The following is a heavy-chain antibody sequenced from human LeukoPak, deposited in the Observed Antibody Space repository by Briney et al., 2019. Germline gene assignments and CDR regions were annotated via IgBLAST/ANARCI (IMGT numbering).Heavy chain of an antibody. J-gene: IGHJ4*02. V-gene: IGHV3-21*01. CDR3: ARDGSGGFDY. Sequence: GGSLRLSCAASGFTFSSYSMDWVRQAPGKGLEWVSSISSSRSYIYYGDSVKGRFTISRDNAKNSLYLQMNSPRAEDTAVYYCARDGSGGFDYWGQGALVTVSS. D-gene: IGHD1-26*01. CDR2: ISSSRSYI. CDR1: GFTFSSYS.